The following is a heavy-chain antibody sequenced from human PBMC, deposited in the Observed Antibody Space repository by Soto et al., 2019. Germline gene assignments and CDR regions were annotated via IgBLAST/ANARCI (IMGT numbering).Heavy chain of an antibody. Sequence: PSETLSLICTVSGGSISSGDYYWSWIRQPPGKGLEWIGYIYYSGSTYYNPSLKSRVTISVDTSKNQFSLKLSSVTAADTAVYYCARYHLVGSGYYYYYGMEVWGQGTTVTVSS. V-gene: IGHV4-30-4*01. J-gene: IGHJ6*02. CDR3: ARYHLVGSGYYYYYGMEV. CDR2: IYYSGST. CDR1: GGSISSGDYY. D-gene: IGHD2-15*01.